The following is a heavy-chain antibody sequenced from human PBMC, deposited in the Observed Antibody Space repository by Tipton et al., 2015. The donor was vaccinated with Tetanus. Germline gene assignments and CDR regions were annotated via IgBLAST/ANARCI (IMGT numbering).Heavy chain of an antibody. CDR2: IWYDGSNK. D-gene: IGHD6-19*01. J-gene: IGHJ4*02. Sequence: SLRLSCAASGFTFSSYAMSWVRQAPGKGLEWVAVIWYDGSNKYYADSVKGRFTISRDNSKNTLYLQMNSLRAEDTAVYYCARESGIAVADAYFDYWGQGTLVTVSS. V-gene: IGHV3-33*08. CDR3: ARESGIAVADAYFDY. CDR1: GFTFSSYA.